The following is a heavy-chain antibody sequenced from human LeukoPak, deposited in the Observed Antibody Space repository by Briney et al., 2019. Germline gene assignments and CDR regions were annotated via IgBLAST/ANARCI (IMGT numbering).Heavy chain of an antibody. CDR2: IYSGGST. CDR1: GFTVSSNY. V-gene: IGHV3-53*01. CDR3: ARDTPSSGFDY. D-gene: IGHD3-10*01. J-gene: IGHJ4*02. Sequence: GGSLRLSCAASGFTVSSNYMSWVRQAPGKGLEWVSVIYSGGSTYYADSVKGRFTISRDNSKNTVNLQMNSLRPEDAAVYYCARDTPSSGFDYWGQGTQVTVSS.